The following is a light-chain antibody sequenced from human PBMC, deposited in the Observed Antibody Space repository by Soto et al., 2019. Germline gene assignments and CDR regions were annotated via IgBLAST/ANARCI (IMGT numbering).Light chain of an antibody. Sequence: AIQMTQSPSSLSASVGDRVTITCWANQDIRNDIDWYQHKPGKAPKVLIYAASRLESGIPSRFSGSGSGTDFSLTISSLQPEDFTTYYCLQDYNYPLTFGGGTKVEIK. CDR3: LQDYNYPLT. CDR2: AAS. J-gene: IGKJ4*01. CDR1: QDIRND. V-gene: IGKV1-6*01.